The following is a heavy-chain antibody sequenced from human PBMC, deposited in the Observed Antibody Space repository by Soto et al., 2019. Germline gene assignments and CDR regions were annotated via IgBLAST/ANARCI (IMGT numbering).Heavy chain of an antibody. V-gene: IGHV1-8*01. D-gene: IGHD6-13*01. CDR1: GYTFTSYD. J-gene: IGHJ5*02. CDR3: ARQIAAVGKAREYRFDP. Sequence: ASVKVSCKASGYTFTSYDINWVRQATGQGLEWMGWMNPNSGNTGYAQKFQGRATMTRDTSISTAYMELRSLRSDDTAVYYCARQIAAVGKAREYRFDPWGQGTLVTVSS. CDR2: MNPNSGNT.